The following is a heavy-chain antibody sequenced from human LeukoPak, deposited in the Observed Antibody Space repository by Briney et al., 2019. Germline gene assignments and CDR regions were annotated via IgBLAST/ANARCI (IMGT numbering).Heavy chain of an antibody. CDR1: GYTFTSYG. Sequence: ASVKVSCKASGYTFTSYGISWVRQAPGQGLEWMGWISGYNGNTDYAQNLQGRVTMTTDTSTSTAYMELRSLRSDDTAVYYCARLPTVEYYYDSSGSHAPWGQGTLVTVSS. CDR3: ARLPTVEYYYDSSGSHAP. V-gene: IGHV1-18*01. D-gene: IGHD3-22*01. CDR2: ISGYNGNT. J-gene: IGHJ4*02.